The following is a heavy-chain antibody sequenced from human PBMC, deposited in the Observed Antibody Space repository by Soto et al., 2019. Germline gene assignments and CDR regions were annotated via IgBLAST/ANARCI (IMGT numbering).Heavy chain of an antibody. CDR3: ARDVQHESWFDP. CDR1: GGSISSYY. D-gene: IGHD6-13*01. V-gene: IGHV4-59*01. CDR2: IYYSGST. J-gene: IGHJ5*02. Sequence: PSETLSLTCTVSGGSISSYYWSWIRQPPGKGLEWIGYIYYSGSTNYNPSLKSRVTISVDTSKNQFSLKLSSVTAADTAVYYCARDVQHESWFDPWSQGTLVTVSS.